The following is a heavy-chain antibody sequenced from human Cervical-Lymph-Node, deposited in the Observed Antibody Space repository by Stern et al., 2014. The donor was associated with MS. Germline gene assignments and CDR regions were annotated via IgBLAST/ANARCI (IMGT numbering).Heavy chain of an antibody. CDR3: ARDSERMTYLDY. CDR1: GGPFSSYA. D-gene: IGHD1-1*01. CDR2: IIPIVGSA. J-gene: IGHJ4*02. Sequence: VQLVESGAEVKKPGSSVKVSCKASGGPFSSYAINWVRQAPGKGLEWMGGIIPIVGSANDAQKFQDIVTITADKSTSTAYMELSSLRSEDTAVYYCARDSERMTYLDYWGQGTLVTVSS. V-gene: IGHV1-69*06.